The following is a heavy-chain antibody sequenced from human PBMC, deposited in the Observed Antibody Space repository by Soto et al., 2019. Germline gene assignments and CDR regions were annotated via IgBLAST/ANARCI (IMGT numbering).Heavy chain of an antibody. J-gene: IGHJ4*02. V-gene: IGHV1-18*01. D-gene: IGHD4-17*01. CDR2: ISAYNGNT. Sequence: ASVKVSCKASGYTFTSYGISWVRQAPGQGLEWMGWISAYNGNTNYAQKLQGRVTMTTDTSTSTAYMELRSLRSDDTAVYYCARVMSGYGDYELVDDWGQGTLVTVSS. CDR3: ARVMSGYGDYELVDD. CDR1: GYTFTSYG.